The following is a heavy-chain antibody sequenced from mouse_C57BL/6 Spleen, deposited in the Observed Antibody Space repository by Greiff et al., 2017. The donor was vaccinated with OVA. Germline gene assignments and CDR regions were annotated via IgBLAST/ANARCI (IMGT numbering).Heavy chain of an antibody. V-gene: IGHV3-1*01. J-gene: IGHJ4*01. CDR1: GYSITSGYD. D-gene: IGHD2-1*01. CDR2: ISYSGST. Sequence: VQLQQSGPGMVKPSQSLSLTCTVTGYSITSGYDWHWIRHFPGNKLEWMGYISYSGSTNYNPSLKSRISITHDTSKNHFFLKLNSVTTEDTATYYCAREGNYGMDYWGQGTSVTVSS. CDR3: AREGNYGMDY.